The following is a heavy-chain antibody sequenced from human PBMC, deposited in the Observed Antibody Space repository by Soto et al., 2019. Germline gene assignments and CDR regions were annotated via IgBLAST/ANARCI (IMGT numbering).Heavy chain of an antibody. V-gene: IGHV3-21*01. CDR1: GFTFSNSI. D-gene: IGHD6-13*01. CDR3: ATSTWYAFDI. J-gene: IGHJ3*02. Sequence: EVQLVESGGGLVKPGGSLRLSCAASGFTFSNSIINWVRQAPGQGLEWVSSISGSSDFLYYADSVKGRFTISRDTATNSLYLQMNSLRAEDTAVYSCATSTWYAFDIWGQGTMVTVSS. CDR2: ISGSSDFL.